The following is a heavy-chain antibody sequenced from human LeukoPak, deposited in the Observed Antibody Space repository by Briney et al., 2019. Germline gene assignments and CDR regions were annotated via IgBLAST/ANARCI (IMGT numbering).Heavy chain of an antibody. CDR2: IIPIFGTA. J-gene: IGHJ4*02. CDR1: GGTFSSYA. CDR3: ARDLANSLYYYGFDY. V-gene: IGHV1-69*05. Sequence: SVKVSCKASGGTFSSYAISRVRQAPGQGLEWMGRIIPIFGTANYAQKFQGRVTITTDESTSTAYMELSSLRSEDTAVYYCARDLANSLYYYGFDYWGQGTLVTVSS. D-gene: IGHD3-10*01.